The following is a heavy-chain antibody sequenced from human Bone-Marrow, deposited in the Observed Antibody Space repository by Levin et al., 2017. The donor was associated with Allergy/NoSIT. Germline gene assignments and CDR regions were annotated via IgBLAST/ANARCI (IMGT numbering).Heavy chain of an antibody. CDR3: ARHVAQLLHYYYSGLDV. CDR1: SASISSSSYH. J-gene: IGHJ6*02. Sequence: SQTLSLTCTVSSASISSSSYHWGWIRQPPGKGLEWIGTMYSSGSTYYNPSLESRVTISVDTSKNQFSLKLSSVTAADTAIYYCARHVAQLLHYYYSGLDVWGQGTTVTVSS. CDR2: MYSSGST. V-gene: IGHV4-39*01. D-gene: IGHD2/OR15-2a*01.